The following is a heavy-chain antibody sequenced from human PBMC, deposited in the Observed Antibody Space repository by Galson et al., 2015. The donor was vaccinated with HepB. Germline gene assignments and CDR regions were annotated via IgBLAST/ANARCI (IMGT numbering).Heavy chain of an antibody. V-gene: IGHV5-51*03. J-gene: IGHJ2*01. CDR1: GYSFTSYW. CDR2: IYSADSDV. CDR3: ARRSGDSSTYYWPYLYFDV. Sequence: QSGAEVKKPGDSLKISCKGSGYSFTSYWIAWVRQMSGKGLELMGLIYSADSDVRYSPSFEGHVTISVDRSIRTAYLQWTSLKASDTAIYYCARRSGDSSTYYWPYLYFDVWGRGAQVTVSS. D-gene: IGHD3-22*01.